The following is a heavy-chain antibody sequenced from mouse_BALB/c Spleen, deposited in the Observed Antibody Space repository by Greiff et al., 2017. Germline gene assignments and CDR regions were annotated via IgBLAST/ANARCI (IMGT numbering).Heavy chain of an antibody. J-gene: IGHJ4*01. CDR2: ISSGGSYT. CDR3: ARQRLPSFYAMDY. CDR1: GFTFSSYG. D-gene: IGHD2-2*01. V-gene: IGHV5-6*01. Sequence: EVQRVESGGDLVKPGGSLKLSCAASGFTFSSYGMSWVRQTPDKRLEWVATISSGGSYTYYPDSVKGRFTISRDNAKNTLYLQMSSLKSEDTAMYYCARQRLPSFYAMDYWGQGTSVTVSS.